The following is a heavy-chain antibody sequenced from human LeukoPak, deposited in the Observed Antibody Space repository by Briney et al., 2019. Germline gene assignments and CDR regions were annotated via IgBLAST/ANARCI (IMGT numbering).Heavy chain of an antibody. V-gene: IGHV3-74*01. CDR2: INSDGSST. D-gene: IGHD1-26*01. J-gene: IGHJ4*02. CDR1: GFTFSNYW. Sequence: PGGSLRLSCAASGFTFSNYWMHWVRQAPGKGLVWVSRINSDGSSTNYADSVKGRFTISRDNAKNTLYLQMNSLRAEDTAVYYCARFYANEWELPHWGQGTLVTVSS. CDR3: ARFYANEWELPH.